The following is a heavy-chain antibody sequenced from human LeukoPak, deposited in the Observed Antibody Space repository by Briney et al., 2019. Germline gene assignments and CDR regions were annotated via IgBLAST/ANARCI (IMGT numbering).Heavy chain of an antibody. D-gene: IGHD4-17*01. CDR1: GFTFSNYV. Sequence: PGGSLRLFCAASGFTFSNYVMSWVRQAPGKGLEWVSDISGSGGSTHYADSVKGRFTISRENSQNTLYLQMNSLRAEDTAVYYCAKDGYGVLDYWGQGTLVPVSS. CDR3: AKDGYGVLDY. V-gene: IGHV3-23*01. CDR2: ISGSGGST. J-gene: IGHJ4*02.